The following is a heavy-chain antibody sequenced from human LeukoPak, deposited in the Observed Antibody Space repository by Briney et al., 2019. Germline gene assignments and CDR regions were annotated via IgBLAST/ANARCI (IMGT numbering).Heavy chain of an antibody. CDR3: ARALRIAVVDY. CDR2: ISADGSST. J-gene: IGHJ4*02. Sequence: PGGSLRLSCAASGFTFSTYRMHWVRQAPGKGLVWVSRISADGSSTYYADSVRGRFAISRDNGKNTLYLQMNSLGAEDMAVYYCARALRIAVVDYWGQGTLVTVS. D-gene: IGHD2-15*01. V-gene: IGHV3-74*01. CDR1: GFTFSTYR.